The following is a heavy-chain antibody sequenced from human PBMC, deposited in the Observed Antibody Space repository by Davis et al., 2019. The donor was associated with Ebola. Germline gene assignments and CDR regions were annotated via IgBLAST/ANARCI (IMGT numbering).Heavy chain of an antibody. CDR1: GYSFTTYW. V-gene: IGHV5-51*01. Sequence: GESLKISCKASGYSFTTYWIGWVRQVPGKGLEWMGLIHPGDSDIRYSPSFQGQVTIPVDKSITTAYLQWSSLKASDTAMYYCARPYGSGNNWFDPWGQGTLVTVSS. CDR3: ARPYGSGNNWFDP. CDR2: IHPGDSDI. D-gene: IGHD3-10*01. J-gene: IGHJ5*02.